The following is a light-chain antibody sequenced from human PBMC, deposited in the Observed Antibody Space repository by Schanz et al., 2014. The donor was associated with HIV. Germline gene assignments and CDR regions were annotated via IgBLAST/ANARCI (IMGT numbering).Light chain of an antibody. V-gene: IGKV1-39*01. CDR2: ATS. CDR3: QQTYSLPVT. CDR1: QSISSW. Sequence: DIQMTQSPSTLSASVGDRVTISCRASQSISSWLAWYQQKPGKAPKLLIYATSNFQSGVPSRFSGSGSGTDFTLTISRLQPEDFATYYCQQTYSLPVTFGQGTKVEIK. J-gene: IGKJ1*01.